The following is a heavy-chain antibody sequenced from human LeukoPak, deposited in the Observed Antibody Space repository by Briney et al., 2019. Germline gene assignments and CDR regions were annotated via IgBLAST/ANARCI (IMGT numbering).Heavy chain of an antibody. CDR3: AKDFSPCSGGSCYYY. CDR1: GFTFSSYG. CDR2: ISYDGSNK. J-gene: IGHJ4*02. Sequence: GGSLRLSCAASGFTFSSYGMHGVRQAPGKGLEWVAVISYDGSNKYYADSVKGRFTISRDNSKNTLYLQMNSLRAEDTAVYYCAKDFSPCSGGSCYYYWGQGTLVTVSS. D-gene: IGHD2-15*01. V-gene: IGHV3-30*18.